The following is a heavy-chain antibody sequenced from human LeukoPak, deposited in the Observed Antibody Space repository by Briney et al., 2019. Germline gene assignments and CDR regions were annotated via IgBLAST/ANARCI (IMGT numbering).Heavy chain of an antibody. V-gene: IGHV3-33*01. CDR3: ARGQGPGYCSSTSCYLNYYYMDV. J-gene: IGHJ6*03. Sequence: GGSLRLSCTTSGFTFRSFGMHWVRQAPGKGLEWVGLIWYDGSNKYYADSVKGRFTISRDDSKNTLYLHMNSLKVEDTAVYYCARGQGPGYCSSTSCYLNYYYMDVWGKGTTVTVSS. CDR1: GFTFRSFG. CDR2: IWYDGSNK. D-gene: IGHD2-2*01.